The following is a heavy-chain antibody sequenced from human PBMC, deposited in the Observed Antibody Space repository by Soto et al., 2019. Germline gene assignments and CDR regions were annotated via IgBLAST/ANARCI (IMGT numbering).Heavy chain of an antibody. CDR1: GFTFSDYD. D-gene: IGHD6-6*01. Sequence: QVQLVESGGGLVKPGGSLRLSCAASGFTFSDYDMSWIRQAPGKGLEWVSFVSSSGTTIYYADSVKGRFTISRDNAKNSLYLQMNILRAEDTAVYYCARMGPRAARPSYWGQGTLVTVSS. J-gene: IGHJ4*02. CDR2: VSSSGTTI. CDR3: ARMGPRAARPSY. V-gene: IGHV3-11*01.